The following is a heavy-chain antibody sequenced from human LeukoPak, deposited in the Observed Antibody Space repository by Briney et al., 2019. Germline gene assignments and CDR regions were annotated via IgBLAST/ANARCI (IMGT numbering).Heavy chain of an antibody. D-gene: IGHD6-19*01. CDR1: GYTFTSYY. Sequence: ASVKVSCKASGYTFTSYYMHWVRQAPGQGLGWMGIINPSGGSTSYAQKFQGRVTMTRDTSTSTVYMELSSLSSEDTAVYYCARGGRERYSSGWTDAFDIWGQGTMVTVSS. CDR3: ARGGRERYSSGWTDAFDI. V-gene: IGHV1-46*01. J-gene: IGHJ3*02. CDR2: INPSGGST.